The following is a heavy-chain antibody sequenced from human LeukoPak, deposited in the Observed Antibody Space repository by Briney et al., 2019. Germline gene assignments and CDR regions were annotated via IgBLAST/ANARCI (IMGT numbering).Heavy chain of an antibody. V-gene: IGHV3-23*01. CDR3: AKAELGVDTFFDY. CDR1: KFTFSTSA. D-gene: IGHD3-3*01. J-gene: IGHJ4*02. CDR2: ISGSGAKA. Sequence: GGSLRLACAAPKFTFSTSALSWVRQAPGRGLEWVSGISGSGAKAYYSDSVQGRFTISRDNSKRTLFLQMNSLRAEDTAFYYCAKAELGVDTFFDYWGQGTLVTVSS.